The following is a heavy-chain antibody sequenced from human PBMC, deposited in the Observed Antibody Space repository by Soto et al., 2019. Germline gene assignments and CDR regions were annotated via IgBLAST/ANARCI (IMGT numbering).Heavy chain of an antibody. CDR2: IYYSGST. CDR1: GGSISSGGYS. V-gene: IGHV4-31*11. J-gene: IGHJ6*02. Sequence: SETLSLTCAVSGGSISSGGYSWSWIRQPPGKGLEWIGYIYYSGSTYYNPSLKSRVTISVDTSKNQFSLKLSSVTAADTAVYYCARVGITIFGVVIHPLDVWGQGTTVTVSS. D-gene: IGHD3-3*01. CDR3: ARVGITIFGVVIHPLDV.